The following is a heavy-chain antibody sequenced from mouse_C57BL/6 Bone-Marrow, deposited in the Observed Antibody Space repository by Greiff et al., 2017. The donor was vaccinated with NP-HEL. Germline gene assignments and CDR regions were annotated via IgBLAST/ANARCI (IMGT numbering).Heavy chain of an antibody. V-gene: IGHV1-52*01. CDR2: IDPSDSET. CDR3: ASGRITTVLDY. J-gene: IGHJ4*01. CDR1: GYTFTSYW. D-gene: IGHD1-1*01. Sequence: QVQLKQPGAELVRPGSSVKLSCKASGYTFTSYWMHWVKQRPIQGLEWIGNIDPSDSETHYNQKFKDKATLTVDKSSSTAYMQLSSLTSEDSAVYYCASGRITTVLDYWGQGTSVTVSS.